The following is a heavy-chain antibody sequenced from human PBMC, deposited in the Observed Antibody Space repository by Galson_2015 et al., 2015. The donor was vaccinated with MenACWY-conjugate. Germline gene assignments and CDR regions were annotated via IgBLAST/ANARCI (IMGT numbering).Heavy chain of an antibody. D-gene: IGHD1-26*01. V-gene: IGHV3-23*01. CDR3: AKSVVGTLRGYDY. Sequence: SLRLSCAASGFTSSQSGMTWVRQAAGKGLEWVASVNINSKTYYANFVEGRFTISRDNSKNIVYLHMYNLRAEDTAIYYCAKSVVGTLRGYDYWGQGTLVTVSS. CDR1: GFTSSQSG. J-gene: IGHJ4*02. CDR2: VNINSKT.